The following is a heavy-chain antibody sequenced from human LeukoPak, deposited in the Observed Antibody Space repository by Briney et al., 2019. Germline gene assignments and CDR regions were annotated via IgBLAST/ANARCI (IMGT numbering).Heavy chain of an antibody. J-gene: IGHJ4*02. V-gene: IGHV3-7*03. CDR1: GFTFSTYC. CDR2: IKPDGDEK. CDR3: ARSGVGYCTNGVCFVDY. Sequence: GGSLRLSCAASGFTFSTYCMTWLRQTPGKGLEWVANIKPDGDEKYYVDSGKGRFTISRDNAKNSLYLQMNSLRAEDTALYYCARSGVGYCTNGVCFVDYWGQGTLVTVSS. D-gene: IGHD2-8*01.